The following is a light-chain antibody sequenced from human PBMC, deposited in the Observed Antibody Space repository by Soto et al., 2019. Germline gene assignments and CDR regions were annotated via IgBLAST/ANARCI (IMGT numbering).Light chain of an antibody. J-gene: IGKJ1*01. CDR1: QSISIN. Sequence: EIVLTQSPGTLSVSPGDRVTLSCRASQSISINLAWYQHKPGQAPRLLIHAGSTRATGIPARISGSGSGTEFTLTISSLQSEDFAVYYCQQYGRSRWTFGQGTKVDIK. CDR3: QQYGRSRWT. CDR2: AGS. V-gene: IGKV3D-15*01.